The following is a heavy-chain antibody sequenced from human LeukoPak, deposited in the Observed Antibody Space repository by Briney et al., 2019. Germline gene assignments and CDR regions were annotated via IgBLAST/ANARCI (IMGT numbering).Heavy chain of an antibody. CDR2: ISYDGSNK. CDR3: AKEGITMVRGVITWKERLGRYYYYGMDV. D-gene: IGHD3-10*01. V-gene: IGHV3-30*04. Sequence: GRSLRLSCAASGFTFKRYAMHWVRQAPGKGLEWVAVISYDGSNKYYADSVKGRFTISRDNSKNTLYLQMNSLRAEDTAVYYCAKEGITMVRGVITWKERLGRYYYYGMDVWGQGTTVTVSS. J-gene: IGHJ6*02. CDR1: GFTFKRYA.